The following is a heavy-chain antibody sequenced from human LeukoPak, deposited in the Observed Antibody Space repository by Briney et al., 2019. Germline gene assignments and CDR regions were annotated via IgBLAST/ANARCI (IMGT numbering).Heavy chain of an antibody. CDR1: GGSISSSSYY. J-gene: IGHJ4*02. CDR2: IYYSGST. D-gene: IGHD3-22*01. Sequence: SETLSLTCTVSGGSISSSSYYWGWIRQPPGKGLEWIGSIYYSGSTYYNPSLKSRVTISVDTSKNQFSLKLSFVTAADTAVYYCASVYYYDSSGYYTDYFDYWGQGTLVTVSS. CDR3: ASVYYYDSSGYYTDYFDY. V-gene: IGHV4-39*01.